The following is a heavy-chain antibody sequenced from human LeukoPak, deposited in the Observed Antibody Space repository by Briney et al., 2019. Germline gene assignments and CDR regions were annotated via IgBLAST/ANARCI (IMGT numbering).Heavy chain of an antibody. CDR2: INSDGSST. D-gene: IGHD6-6*01. CDR1: GFTLSSYW. Sequence: GGSLRLSCAASGFTLSSYWMHWVRQAPGKGLVWVSRINSDGSSTSYADSVKGRFTISRDNAKNTLYLQMNSLRAEDTAVYYCAKDRSPGGMDVRGQGTTVTVSS. CDR3: AKDRSPGGMDV. J-gene: IGHJ6*02. V-gene: IGHV3-74*01.